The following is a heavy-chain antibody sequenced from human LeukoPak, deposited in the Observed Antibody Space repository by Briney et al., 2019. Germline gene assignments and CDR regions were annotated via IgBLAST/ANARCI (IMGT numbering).Heavy chain of an antibody. CDR3: ARDKRVAGTGDYYYYYGMDV. D-gene: IGHD6-19*01. J-gene: IGHJ6*02. CDR2: INPNSGGT. Sequence: ASVKVSCKASGYTFTGYYMHWVRQAPGQGLEWMGWINPNSGGTNYAQKFQGWVTMTRDTSISTAYMELSRLRSDDTAVYYCARDKRVAGTGDYYYYYGMDVWGQGTTVTVSS. CDR1: GYTFTGYY. V-gene: IGHV1-2*04.